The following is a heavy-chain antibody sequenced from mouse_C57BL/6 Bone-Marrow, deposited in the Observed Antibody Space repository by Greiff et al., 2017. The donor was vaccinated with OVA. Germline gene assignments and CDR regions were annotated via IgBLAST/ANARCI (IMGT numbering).Heavy chain of an antibody. D-gene: IGHD4-1*01. J-gene: IGHJ4*01. CDR3: ARTGRGDYYAMDY. CDR1: GFNIKNTY. V-gene: IGHV14-3*01. Sequence: EVQRVESVAELVRPGASVKLSCTASGFNIKNTYMHWVKQRPEQGLEWIGRIDPANGNTTYAPKFPGKATITADTSSNTAYLQLSSLTSEDTAIYYCARTGRGDYYAMDYWGQGTSVTVSS. CDR2: IDPANGNT.